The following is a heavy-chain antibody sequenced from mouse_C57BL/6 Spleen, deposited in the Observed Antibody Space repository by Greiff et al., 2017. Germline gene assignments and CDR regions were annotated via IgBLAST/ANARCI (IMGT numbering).Heavy chain of an antibody. CDR1: GFTFSNYW. V-gene: IGHV6-3*01. J-gene: IGHJ1*03. Sequence: LQQSGGGLVQPGGSMKLSCVASGFTFSNYWMNWVRQSPEKGLEWVAQIRLKSDNYATHYAESVKGRFTISRDDSKSSVYLQMNNLRAEDTGIYYCTGCPPYYGSSYGYFDVWGTGTTVTVSS. CDR3: TGCPPYYGSSYGYFDV. D-gene: IGHD1-1*01. CDR2: IRLKSDNYAT.